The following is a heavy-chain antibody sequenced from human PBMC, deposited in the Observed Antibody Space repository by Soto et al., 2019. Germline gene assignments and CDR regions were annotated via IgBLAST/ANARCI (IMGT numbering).Heavy chain of an antibody. CDR2: ISGSGGST. Sequence: GGSLRLSCAASGFTFSSYAMSWVRQAPGKGLEWVSSISGSGGSTYYADSVKGRFTISRDNSKNTLYLQMNSLRAEDTAVYYCAKVGDYDSSGYSFDIWGQGTMVTVSS. J-gene: IGHJ3*02. V-gene: IGHV3-23*01. CDR3: AKVGDYDSSGYSFDI. D-gene: IGHD3-22*01. CDR1: GFTFSSYA.